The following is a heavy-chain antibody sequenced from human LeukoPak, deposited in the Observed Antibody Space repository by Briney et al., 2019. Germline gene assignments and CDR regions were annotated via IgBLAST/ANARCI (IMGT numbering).Heavy chain of an antibody. D-gene: IGHD3-10*01. CDR1: GYTLTELS. CDR2: FDPEDGET. CDR3: ATISTTVRGVIIGNWFDP. V-gene: IGHV1-24*01. Sequence: ASVKVSCKVSGYTLTELSMHWVRQAPGKGLEWMGGFDPEDGETIYAQKFQGRVTMTEDTSTDTAYMELSSLRSEDTAVYYCATISTTVRGVIIGNWFDPWGQGTLVTVSS. J-gene: IGHJ5*02.